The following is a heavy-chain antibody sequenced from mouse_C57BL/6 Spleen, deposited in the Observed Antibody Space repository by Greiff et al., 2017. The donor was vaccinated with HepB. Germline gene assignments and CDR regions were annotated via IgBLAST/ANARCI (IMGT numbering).Heavy chain of an antibody. V-gene: IGHV1-64*01. Sequence: QVQLQQPGAELVKPGASVKLSCKASGYTFTSYWMHWVKQRPGQGLEWIGMIHPNSGSTNYNEKFKSKATLTVDKSSSTAYMQLSSLTSEDAAVYYCARETLLLRRAMDYWGQGTSVTVSS. CDR2: IHPNSGST. CDR1: GYTFTSYW. D-gene: IGHD1-1*01. CDR3: ARETLLLRRAMDY. J-gene: IGHJ4*01.